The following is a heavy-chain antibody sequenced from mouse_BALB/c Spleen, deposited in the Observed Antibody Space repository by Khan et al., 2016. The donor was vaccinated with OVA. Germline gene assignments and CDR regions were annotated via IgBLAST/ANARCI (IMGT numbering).Heavy chain of an antibody. Sequence: EVELVESGGDLVKPGGSLKLSCAASGFTFSAYSMSWVRQTPDKRLEWVATISSGADYTYYPDGVKGRFTISRDNAKNTLYLQMSSLKSEDTAMYYCASHLTGSFAYWGQGTLVTVFA. D-gene: IGHD4-1*01. V-gene: IGHV5-6*01. CDR2: ISSGADYT. J-gene: IGHJ3*01. CDR3: ASHLTGSFAY. CDR1: GFTFSAYS.